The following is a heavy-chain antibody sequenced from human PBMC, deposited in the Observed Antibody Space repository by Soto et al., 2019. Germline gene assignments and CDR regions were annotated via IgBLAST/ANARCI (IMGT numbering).Heavy chain of an antibody. Sequence: GGSLRLSCAASGFTFSNAWMSWVRQAPGKGLKWVGRIKSKTDGGTTDYAAPVKGRFTISRDDSKNTLYLQMNSLKTEDTAVYYCTTDPSGNWNDEVPYWGQGTLVTVSS. D-gene: IGHD1-1*01. CDR3: TTDPSGNWNDEVPY. CDR2: IKSKTDGGTT. J-gene: IGHJ4*02. V-gene: IGHV3-15*01. CDR1: GFTFSNAW.